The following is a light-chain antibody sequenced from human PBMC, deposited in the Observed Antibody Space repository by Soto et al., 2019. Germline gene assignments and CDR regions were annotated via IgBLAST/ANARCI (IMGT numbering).Light chain of an antibody. Sequence: QSELTQPPSASGTPGQRVTISCSGSSSNIGSNYVYWYDQLPGTAPKLLIFMNNQRPSGVPDRFSGSKSGTSASLAISGLRPEDEADYYCATWDDSLSAWVFGVGTKLTVL. V-gene: IGLV1-47*01. CDR1: SSNIGSNY. CDR3: ATWDDSLSAWV. J-gene: IGLJ3*02. CDR2: MNN.